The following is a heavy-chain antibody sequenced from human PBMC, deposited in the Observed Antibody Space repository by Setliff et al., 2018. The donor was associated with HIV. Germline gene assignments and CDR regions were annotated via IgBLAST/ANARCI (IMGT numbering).Heavy chain of an antibody. CDR3: ARRTYGNNPYFDY. D-gene: IGHD4-17*01. Sequence: PSETLSLTCAVYGESFSGYYWTWIRQPPGKGLEWIGEISHSGTTNYNPSLKSRVTISVDTSQNQFSLKLGSVTAADTALYYCARRTYGNNPYFDYWSQGTLVTVSS. CDR2: ISHSGTT. CDR1: GESFSGYY. J-gene: IGHJ4*02. V-gene: IGHV4-34*01.